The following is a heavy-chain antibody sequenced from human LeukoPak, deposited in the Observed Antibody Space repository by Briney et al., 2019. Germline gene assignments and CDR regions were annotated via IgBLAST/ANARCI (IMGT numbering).Heavy chain of an antibody. CDR2: INSDGSST. CDR1: GFTFSSYS. V-gene: IGHV3-74*01. D-gene: IGHD3-3*01. CDR3: AATYYDFWSGSYNWFDP. J-gene: IGHJ5*02. Sequence: GGSLRLSCAASGFTFSSYSMHWVRQAPGKGLVWVSRINSDGSSTSYADSVKGRFTISRDNAKNTLYLQMNSLRAEDTAVYYCAATYYDFWSGSYNWFDPWGQGTLVTVSS.